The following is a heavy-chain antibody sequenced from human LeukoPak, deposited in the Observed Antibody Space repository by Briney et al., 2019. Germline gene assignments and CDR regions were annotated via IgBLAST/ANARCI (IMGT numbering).Heavy chain of an antibody. J-gene: IGHJ6*02. CDR3: ARDLWCCSSTSCYAEAARGPGYYYYYGMDV. CDR1: GGSISSSNW. CDR2: IYHSGST. Sequence: SETLSLTCAVSGGSISSSNWWSWVRQPPGKGLEWIGEIYHSGSTNYNPSLKSRVTISVDKSKNQFSLKLSSVTAADTAVYYCARDLWCCSSTSCYAEAARGPGYYYYYGMDVWGQGTTVTVSS. V-gene: IGHV4-4*02. D-gene: IGHD2-2*01.